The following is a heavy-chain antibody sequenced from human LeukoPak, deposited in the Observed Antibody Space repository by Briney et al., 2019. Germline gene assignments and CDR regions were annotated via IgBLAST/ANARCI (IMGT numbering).Heavy chain of an antibody. V-gene: IGHV3-21*01. CDR3: ARKYYYDSSGHFDY. CDR1: GFTFSSYS. J-gene: IGHJ4*02. Sequence: GGSLRLSCAAFGFTFSSYSMSWVRQAPGKGLEWVSSISSSSTYIYYADSLKGRFTISRDNAKNSLYLQMNSLRAEDTAVYYCARKYYYDSSGHFDYWGQGTLVTVSS. D-gene: IGHD3-22*01. CDR2: ISSSSTYI.